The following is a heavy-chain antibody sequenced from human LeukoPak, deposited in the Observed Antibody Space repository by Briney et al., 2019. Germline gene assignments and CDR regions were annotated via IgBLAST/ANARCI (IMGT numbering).Heavy chain of an antibody. CDR2: ISSSSSYI. CDR3: ARECGGDCYRAFDI. CDR1: GFTFSSYS. D-gene: IGHD2-21*02. Sequence: GGSLRLSCAASGFTFSSYSMNWVRQAPGKGLEWVSSISSSSSYIYYADSVKGRFTISRDNAKNSLYLQMNSLRAEDTAVYYCARECGGDCYRAFDIWGQGTMVTVSS. J-gene: IGHJ3*02. V-gene: IGHV3-21*01.